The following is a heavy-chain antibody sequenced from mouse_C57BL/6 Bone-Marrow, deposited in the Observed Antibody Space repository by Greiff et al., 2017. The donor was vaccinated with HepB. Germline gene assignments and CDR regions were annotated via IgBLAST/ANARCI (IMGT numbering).Heavy chain of an antibody. CDR1: GYTFTSYW. CDR3: ARRDGKDYFDY. CDR2: IDPSDSYT. Sequence: QVQLKQPGAELVMPGASVKLSCKASGYTFTSYWVHWVKQRPGQGLEWIGEIDPSDSYTNYNQKFKGKSTLTVDKSSSTAYMQLSSLTSEDSAVYYCARRDGKDYFDYWGQGTTLTVSS. V-gene: IGHV1-69*01. D-gene: IGHD2-1*01. J-gene: IGHJ2*01.